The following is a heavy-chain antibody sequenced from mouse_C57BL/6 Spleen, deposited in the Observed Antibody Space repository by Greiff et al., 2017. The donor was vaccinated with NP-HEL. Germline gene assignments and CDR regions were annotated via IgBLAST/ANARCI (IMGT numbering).Heavy chain of an antibody. CDR1: GFTFSSYA. CDR2: ISRGGDYI. J-gene: IGHJ2*01. D-gene: IGHD2-10*01. Sequence: EVHLVESGDGLVKPGASLKLSCAASGFTFSSYAMSWVRQTPEQRLEWVAYISRGGDYIYYADTVKGRFTISRDTARNTLYLQMSSLESEDTAMYCCTRGAYLLPFDYWGQGTTLTVSS. V-gene: IGHV5-9-1*02. CDR3: TRGAYLLPFDY.